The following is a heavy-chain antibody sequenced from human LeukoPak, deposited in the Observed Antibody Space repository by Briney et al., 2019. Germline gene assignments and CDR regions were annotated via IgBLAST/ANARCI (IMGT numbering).Heavy chain of an antibody. Sequence: ASVKVSCKASGYTFTGYYMHWVRQAPGQGLEWMGWINPNSGGTNYAQKFQGRVTMTRDTSISTAYMELSRLRSDDTAVYYCARDGGYSYGPTYYYYYMDVWGKGTTVTVSS. CDR3: ARDGGYSYGPTYYYYYMDV. J-gene: IGHJ6*03. D-gene: IGHD5-18*01. CDR1: GYTFTGYY. CDR2: INPNSGGT. V-gene: IGHV1-2*02.